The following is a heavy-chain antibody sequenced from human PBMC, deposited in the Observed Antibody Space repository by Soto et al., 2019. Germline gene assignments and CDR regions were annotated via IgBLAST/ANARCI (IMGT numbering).Heavy chain of an antibody. V-gene: IGHV3-30*18. Sequence: GGSLRLSCAASGFTFSSYGMHWVRQAPGKGLEWVAVISYDGSNKYYADSVKGRFTISRDNSKNTLYLQMNSLRAEDTAVYYCAKDIHYDSSGYASDQVYYYYGMDVWGQGTTVTVSS. CDR3: AKDIHYDSSGYASDQVYYYYGMDV. CDR1: GFTFSSYG. D-gene: IGHD3-22*01. CDR2: ISYDGSNK. J-gene: IGHJ6*02.